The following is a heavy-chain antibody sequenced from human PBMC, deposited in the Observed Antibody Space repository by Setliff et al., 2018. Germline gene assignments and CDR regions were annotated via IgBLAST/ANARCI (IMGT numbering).Heavy chain of an antibody. D-gene: IGHD6-19*01. V-gene: IGHV1-18*01. J-gene: IGHJ4*02. CDR1: SFGFTTFG. CDR2: ISPYSGNT. CDR3: VRSSAPQVVLAADFDF. Sequence: ASVKVSCKTSSFGFTTFGFSWVRQAPGQGLEWLGSISPYSGNTNYPQWLQDRVTMTIDTSATTVYMELQSLRSDDTAVYYCVRSSAPQVVLAADFDFWGQGTPVTVSS.